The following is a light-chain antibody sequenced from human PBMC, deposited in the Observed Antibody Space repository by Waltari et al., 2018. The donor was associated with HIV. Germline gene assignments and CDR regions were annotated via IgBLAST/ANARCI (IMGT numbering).Light chain of an antibody. Sequence: QSVLTQPPSVSGAPRRRVILSCTGCSSNIAAGFPVPWYQQLPGTAPKLLIYVNTKRPSGVPDRFAGSKSGTSASLAITGLQAEDEAHYYCQSYDTGLSAYVFGSGTDVTVL. CDR1: SSNIAAGFP. CDR3: QSYDTGLSAYV. J-gene: IGLJ1*01. V-gene: IGLV1-40*01. CDR2: VNT.